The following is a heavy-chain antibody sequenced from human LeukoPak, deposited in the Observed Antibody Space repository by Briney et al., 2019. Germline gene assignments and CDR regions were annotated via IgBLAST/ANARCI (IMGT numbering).Heavy chain of an antibody. CDR2: ISGSGGST. V-gene: IGHV3-23*01. CDR3: ARVTVRGPRAYYFDY. CDR1: GFTFSSYA. Sequence: GGSLRLSYAASGFTFSSYAMSWVRQAPGKGLEWVSAISGSGGSTYYADSVKGRFTISRDNSKNTLYLQMNSLRAEDTAVYYCARVTVRGPRAYYFDYWGQGTLVTVSS. D-gene: IGHD3-10*01. J-gene: IGHJ4*02.